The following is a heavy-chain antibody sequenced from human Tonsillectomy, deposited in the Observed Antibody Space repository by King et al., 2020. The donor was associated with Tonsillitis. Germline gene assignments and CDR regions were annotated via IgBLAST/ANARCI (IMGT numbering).Heavy chain of an antibody. CDR3: AAGGVFPTVTTFDY. J-gene: IGHJ4*02. Sequence: VQLQESGPGLVKPSQTLSLTCAVSGGSISSGGYSWSWIRQPPGKGLEWIGYIYYSVSTYYNPSLKSRVTISVDTSKNQFSLRLSSVTAAATAVYYCAAGGVFPTVTTFDYWGQGTLVTVSS. D-gene: IGHD4-17*01. V-gene: IGHV4-30-4*07. CDR2: IYYSVST. CDR1: GGSISSGGYS.